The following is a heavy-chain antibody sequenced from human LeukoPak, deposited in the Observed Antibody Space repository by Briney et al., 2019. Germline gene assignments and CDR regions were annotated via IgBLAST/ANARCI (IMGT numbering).Heavy chain of an antibody. CDR1: GYPFTNYG. Sequence: ASVKVSCKASGYPFTNYGVIWVRQAPGQGLELLGWISAYNGNTYYAQKVRDRITMTTDTSTTTAYMELRSLRPDDTAVYYCARGGCSSSWPPTYYFDYWGQGTLVTVSS. CDR3: ARGGCSSSWPPTYYFDY. CDR2: ISAYNGNT. D-gene: IGHD6-13*01. J-gene: IGHJ4*02. V-gene: IGHV1-18*01.